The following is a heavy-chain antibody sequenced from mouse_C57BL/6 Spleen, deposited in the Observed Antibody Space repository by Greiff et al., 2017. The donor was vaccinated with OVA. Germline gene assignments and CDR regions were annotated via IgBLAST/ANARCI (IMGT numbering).Heavy chain of an antibody. CDR3: ARHEDYGSSNAMDY. D-gene: IGHD1-1*01. J-gene: IGHJ4*01. CDR1: GFTFSDYY. Sequence: EVQLVESGGGLVQPGGSLKLSCAASGFTFSDYYMYWVRQTPEKRLEWVAYISNGGGSTYYPDTVKGRFTISRDNAKNTLYLQMSRLKSEDTAMYYCARHEDYGSSNAMDYWGQGTSVTVSS. V-gene: IGHV5-12*01. CDR2: ISNGGGST.